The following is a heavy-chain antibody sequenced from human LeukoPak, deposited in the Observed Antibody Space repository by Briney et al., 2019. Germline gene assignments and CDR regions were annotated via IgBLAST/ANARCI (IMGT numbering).Heavy chain of an antibody. CDR1: GYTFTSYG. Sequence: ASVKVSCKASGYTFTSYGISWVRQAPGQGLEWMGWISAYNGNTNYAQKFQGRVTITADESTSTAYMELSSLRSEDTAVYYCARGGDPQGHFQHWGQGTLVTVSS. CDR2: ISAYNGNT. D-gene: IGHD5-12*01. J-gene: IGHJ1*01. V-gene: IGHV1-18*01. CDR3: ARGGDPQGHFQH.